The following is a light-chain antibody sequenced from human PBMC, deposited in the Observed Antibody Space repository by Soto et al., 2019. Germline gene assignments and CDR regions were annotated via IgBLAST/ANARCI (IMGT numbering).Light chain of an antibody. V-gene: IGKV3-11*01. J-gene: IGKJ4*01. CDR2: DAS. CDR3: QQRSNWPST. Sequence: EIVLTQSPVTLSLSPGERATLSCRASQRVSSYLAWYQQKPGQAPRLLIYDASNRANGIPARFSGSGSGTDFTLHISSLEPADFEVYYCQQRSNWPSTFGGGTKVEIK. CDR1: QRVSSY.